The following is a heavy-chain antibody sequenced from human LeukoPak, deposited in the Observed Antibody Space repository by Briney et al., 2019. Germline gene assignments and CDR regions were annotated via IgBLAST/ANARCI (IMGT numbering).Heavy chain of an antibody. CDR3: ASVNSGTAYLNYAY. J-gene: IGHJ4*02. CDR1: GYTFTGYY. D-gene: IGHD3/OR15-3a*01. CDR2: ISPNSSGT. Sequence: ASVKVSCKASGYTFTGYYMHWLRQAPGQGLEWMGWISPNSSGTNYAQKFQGRVTLTRDTSISTAYMELSRLSSDDTAIYYCASVNSGTAYLNYAYWGQGTLVTVSS. V-gene: IGHV1-2*02.